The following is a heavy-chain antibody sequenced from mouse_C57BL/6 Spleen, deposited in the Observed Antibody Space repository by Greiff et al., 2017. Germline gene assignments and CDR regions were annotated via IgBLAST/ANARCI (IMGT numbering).Heavy chain of an antibody. J-gene: IGHJ2*01. D-gene: IGHD4-1*01. CDR3: TRGPNGGYYFDY. CDR1: GYTFTDYE. V-gene: IGHV1-15*01. CDR2: IDPETGGT. Sequence: QVQLKESGAELVRPGASVTLSCKASGYTFTDYEMHWVKQTPVHGLAWIGAIDPETGGTAYNQKFKGKAILTADKSSSTAYMELRSLTSEDSAVYYCTRGPNGGYYFDYWGQGTTLTVSS.